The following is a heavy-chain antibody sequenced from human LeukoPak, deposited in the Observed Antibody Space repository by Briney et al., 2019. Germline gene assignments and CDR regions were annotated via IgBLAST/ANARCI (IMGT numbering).Heavy chain of an antibody. CDR2: LNPNTGHA. Sequence: ASVTVSCKVVAYDFTGYHIHWVRQAPGQGPEWMGRLNPNTGHAVYAFKFQGRVTITRDTSSSTAYMEVTRLTSDDTALYYCAKDRDGADRIILWGQGTLVTVSS. J-gene: IGHJ4*02. D-gene: IGHD5-24*01. CDR1: AYDFTGYH. V-gene: IGHV1-2*06. CDR3: AKDRDGADRIIL.